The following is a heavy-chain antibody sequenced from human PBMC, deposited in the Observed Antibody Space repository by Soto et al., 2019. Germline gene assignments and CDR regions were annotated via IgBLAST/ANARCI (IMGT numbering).Heavy chain of an antibody. CDR2: ISYDGSNK. CDR1: GFTFRSYG. CDR3: AKDTRNLFNWYFDL. D-gene: IGHD1-1*01. Sequence: QVQLVESAGGVVQPGRSLRLSCAASGFTFRSYGMHWVRQAPGKGLEWVAVISYDGSNKYYADSVKGRFTISRDNSKNTLYLQMNSLRAEDTAVYYCAKDTRNLFNWYFDLWGRGTLVTVSS. J-gene: IGHJ2*01. V-gene: IGHV3-30*18.